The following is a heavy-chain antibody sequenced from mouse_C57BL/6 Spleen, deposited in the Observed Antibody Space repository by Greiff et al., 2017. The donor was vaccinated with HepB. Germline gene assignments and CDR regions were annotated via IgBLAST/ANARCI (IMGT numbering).Heavy chain of an antibody. J-gene: IGHJ2*01. V-gene: IGHV1-81*01. CDR1: GYTFTSYG. Sequence: QVQLQQSGAELARPGASVKLSCKASGYTFTSYGISWVKQRTGQGLEWIGEIYPRSGNTYYNEKFKGKATLTADKSSSTAYMELRSLTSDDSAVYFCAREDSSGYRGYYFDYWGQGTTLTVSS. D-gene: IGHD3-2*02. CDR2: IYPRSGNT. CDR3: AREDSSGYRGYYFDY.